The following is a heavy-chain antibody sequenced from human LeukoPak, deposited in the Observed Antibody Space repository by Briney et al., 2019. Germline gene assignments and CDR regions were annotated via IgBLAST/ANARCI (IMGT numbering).Heavy chain of an antibody. J-gene: IGHJ4*02. CDR3: AKDGVVLLWDGYNCYFDY. V-gene: IGHV3-30*02. CDR2: IRYDGSNK. D-gene: IGHD5-24*01. CDR1: GFNFSSYG. Sequence: GGSLRLSCAASGFNFSSYGMHWVRQAPGKGLEWVAFIRYDGSNKYYADSVKGRFTISRDNSKNTLYLQMNSLRAEDTAVYYCAKDGVVLLWDGYNCYFDYWGQGTLVTVSS.